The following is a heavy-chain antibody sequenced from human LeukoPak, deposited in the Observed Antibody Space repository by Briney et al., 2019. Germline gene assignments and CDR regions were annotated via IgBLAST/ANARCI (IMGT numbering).Heavy chain of an antibody. CDR2: LSNDAVNK. D-gene: IGHD3-9*01. Sequence: GGSLRPSCTASGFTFNDYAMHWFRQAPGKGLEWVAVLSNDAVNKYFADSVTGRFTISRDNSKNTLYLQMNSLRAEDTAVYFCAGTHRSHDILSGYFDYWGQGILVTVSS. CDR3: AGTHRSHDILSGYFDY. J-gene: IGHJ4*02. V-gene: IGHV3-30*04. CDR1: GFTFNDYA.